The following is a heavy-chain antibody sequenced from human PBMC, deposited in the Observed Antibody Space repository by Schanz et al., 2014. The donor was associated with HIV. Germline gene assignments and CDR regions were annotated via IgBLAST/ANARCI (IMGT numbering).Heavy chain of an antibody. CDR3: AQMGAFAAFDI. V-gene: IGHV3-30*18. D-gene: IGHD3-16*01. Sequence: VQLLESGGGLEQPGRSLRLSCAGSGFSFDTFGIHWVRQAPGKGLEWLAVISYDGRNKKFANSVKGRFTISRDNSRNTLLLQMDSLRVDDTAVYYCAQMGAFAAFDIWGHGTVVTVSS. CDR1: GFSFDTFG. CDR2: ISYDGRNK. J-gene: IGHJ3*02.